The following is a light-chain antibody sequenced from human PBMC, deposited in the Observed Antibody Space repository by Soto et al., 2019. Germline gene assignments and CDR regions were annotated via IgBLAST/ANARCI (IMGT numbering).Light chain of an antibody. V-gene: IGKV3-15*01. CDR3: QQYNNWPLLT. Sequence: EIVMTQSPATLSVSPGERATLSCRASESVSSNLAWYQQKPGQAPRLLMYGASTRATGIPARFSGSGSGTEFTLTISSLQSEDFVVYYCQQYNNWPLLTFGGGTKVEIK. CDR2: GAS. CDR1: ESVSSN. J-gene: IGKJ4*02.